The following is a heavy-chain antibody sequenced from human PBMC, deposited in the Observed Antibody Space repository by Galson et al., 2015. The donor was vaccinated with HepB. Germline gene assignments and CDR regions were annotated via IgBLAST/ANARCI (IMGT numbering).Heavy chain of an antibody. V-gene: IGHV3-30*02. D-gene: IGHD3-10*01. CDR3: ANLGGGPNLWFGESYGGDFDY. Sequence: SLRLSCAASGFTFSSYGMHWVRQAPGKGLEWVAFIRYDGSNKYYADSVKGRFTISRDNSKNTLYLQMNSLRAEDTAVYYCANLGGGPNLWFGESYGGDFDYWGQGTLVTVSS. CDR2: IRYDGSNK. CDR1: GFTFSSYG. J-gene: IGHJ4*02.